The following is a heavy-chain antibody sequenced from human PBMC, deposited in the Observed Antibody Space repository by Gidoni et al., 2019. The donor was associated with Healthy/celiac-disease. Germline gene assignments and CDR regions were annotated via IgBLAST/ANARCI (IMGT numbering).Heavy chain of an antibody. CDR2: IYPGASAT. Sequence: EVQLVQSGAEVKKPGESLKISCKGSGYSCTSYWIGWVRQMPGKGLEWMGSIYPGASATRYSPSFQGQVTISADKSISTAYLQWSSLKASDTAMYYCARRTGVELNIAVAGTSIDYFDYWGQGTLVTVSS. J-gene: IGHJ4*02. D-gene: IGHD6-19*01. CDR3: ARRTGVELNIAVAGTSIDYFDY. V-gene: IGHV5-51*01. CDR1: GYSCTSYW.